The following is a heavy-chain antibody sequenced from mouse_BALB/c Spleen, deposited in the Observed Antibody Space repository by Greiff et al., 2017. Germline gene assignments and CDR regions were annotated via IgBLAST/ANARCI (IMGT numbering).Heavy chain of an antibody. V-gene: IGHV3-2*02. CDR2: ISYSGST. CDR1: GYSITSDYA. Sequence: EVKLVESGPGLVKPSQSLSLTCTVTGYSITSDYAWNWIRQFPGNKLEWMGYISYSGSTSYNPSLKSRISITRDTSKNQFFLQLNSVTTEDTATYYCARDYDYPYYYAMDYWGQGTSVTVSS. J-gene: IGHJ4*01. D-gene: IGHD2-4*01. CDR3: ARDYDYPYYYAMDY.